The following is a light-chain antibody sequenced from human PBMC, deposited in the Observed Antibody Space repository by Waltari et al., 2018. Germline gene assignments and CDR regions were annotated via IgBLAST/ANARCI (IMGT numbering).Light chain of an antibody. CDR1: SSDVGGYYY. Sequence: QSALTQPRPVSGYRGQSVTISCTGTSSDVGGYYYVPSYQQHPGKAPKLMIYDVSKRPSGVPDRFSGSKSGNTASLTISGLQAEDEADYYCCSYAGSYTFYVFGTGTKVTVL. CDR2: DVS. J-gene: IGLJ1*01. CDR3: CSYAGSYTFYV. V-gene: IGLV2-11*01.